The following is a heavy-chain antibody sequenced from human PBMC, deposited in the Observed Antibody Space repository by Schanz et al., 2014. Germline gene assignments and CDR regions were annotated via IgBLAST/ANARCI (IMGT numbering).Heavy chain of an antibody. CDR1: GFTFSSHS. Sequence: QVQLLESGGGVVQPGGSLRLSCVASGFTFSSHSMNWVRQAPGQGLEWVAFIRYDGSNNYYADSVKGRFTISRDNSKNTLYLQMNSLRPEDTAVYYCAKEGSIYWDRSVDYWGQGTLVTVSS. CDR2: IRYDGSNN. D-gene: IGHD1-26*01. CDR3: AKEGSIYWDRSVDY. V-gene: IGHV3-30*02. J-gene: IGHJ4*02.